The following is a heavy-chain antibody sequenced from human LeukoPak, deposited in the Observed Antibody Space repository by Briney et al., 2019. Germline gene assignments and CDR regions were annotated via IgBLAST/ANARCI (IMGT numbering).Heavy chain of an antibody. D-gene: IGHD2-15*01. J-gene: IGHJ6*02. CDR1: GASIGSYY. CDR2: ISQNGFT. CDR3: TRHDVVAVIGHGMAV. V-gene: IGHV4-59*08. Sequence: SETLSLTCTVSGASIGSYYWSWIRQPPGKGLEWIGYISQNGFTKYTPSLKSRVTISRDTSENQFSLILSSVTAADTAVYYCTRHDVVAVIGHGMAVWGQGTTVTVSS.